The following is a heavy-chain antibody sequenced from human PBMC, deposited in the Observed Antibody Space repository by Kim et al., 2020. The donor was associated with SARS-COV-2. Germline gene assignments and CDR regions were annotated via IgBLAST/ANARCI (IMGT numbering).Heavy chain of an antibody. V-gene: IGHV1-24*01. Sequence: ASVKVSCKVSGYTLTELSMHWVRQAPGKGLEWMGGFDPEDGETIYAQRFQGRVTMTEDTSTDTAYMELSSLRSEDTAVYYCATEKAEVATGAFDIWGQGTMVTVSS. J-gene: IGHJ3*02. CDR2: FDPEDGET. CDR1: GYTLTELS. D-gene: IGHD5-12*01. CDR3: ATEKAEVATGAFDI.